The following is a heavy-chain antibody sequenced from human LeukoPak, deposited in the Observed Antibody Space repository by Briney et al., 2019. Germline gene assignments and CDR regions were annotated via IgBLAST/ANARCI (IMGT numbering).Heavy chain of an antibody. CDR2: ISYDGSNK. J-gene: IGHJ6*04. D-gene: IGHD6-19*01. V-gene: IGHV3-30*04. Sequence: GGSLRLSCAASGFTFSSYAMHWVRQAPGKGLEWVAVISYDGSNKYYADSVKGRFTISRDNSKNTLYPQMNSLRAEDTAVYYCARDWGSGWYYYYGMDVWGKGTTVTVSS. CDR1: GFTFSSYA. CDR3: ARDWGSGWYYYYGMDV.